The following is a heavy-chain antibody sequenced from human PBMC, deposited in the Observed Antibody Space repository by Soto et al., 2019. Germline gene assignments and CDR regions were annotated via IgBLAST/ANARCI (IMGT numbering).Heavy chain of an antibody. CDR3: ARGVSLSECSGGSCPPPRFDP. CDR1: GGSISSYY. D-gene: IGHD2-15*01. CDR2: IYYSGST. V-gene: IGHV4-59*12. Sequence: PSETLSLTCTVSGGSISSYYWSWIRQPPGKGLEWIGYIYYSGSTNYNPSLKSRVTISVDTSKNQFSLKLSSVTAADTAVYYCARGVSLSECSGGSCPPPRFDPWGQGTLVTVSS. J-gene: IGHJ5*02.